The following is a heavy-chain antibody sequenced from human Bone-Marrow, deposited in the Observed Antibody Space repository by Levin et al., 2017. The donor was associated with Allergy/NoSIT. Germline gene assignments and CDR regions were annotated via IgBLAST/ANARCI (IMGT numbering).Heavy chain of an antibody. CDR2: IYDSGNP. CDR3: ARDDSGDYGDYGDSYYYGMDV. Sequence: SCPVSGRSITRGGYWNWVRQHPGKGLEWIGYIYDSGNPHYNPSLKSRVTISLDTSKNQFFLRLSSVTAEDTAIYYCARDDSGDYGDYGDSYYYGMDVWGQGTMVTVSS. D-gene: IGHD4-17*01. J-gene: IGHJ6*02. V-gene: IGHV4-31*03. CDR1: GRSITRGGY.